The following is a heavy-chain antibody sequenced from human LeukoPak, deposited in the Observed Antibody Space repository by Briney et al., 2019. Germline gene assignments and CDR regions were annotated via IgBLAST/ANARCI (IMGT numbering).Heavy chain of an antibody. V-gene: IGHV4-39*01. CDR1: GGSISSSSYY. J-gene: IGHJ4*02. Sequence: SETLSLTCTVSGGSISSSSYYWGWIRQPPGKGLEWIGSIYYSGSTYYNPSLKSRVTISVDTSKNQFSLKLSSVTAADTAVHCCASLLIAAAGEFDYWGQGTLVTVSS. CDR2: IYYSGST. CDR3: ASLLIAAAGEFDY. D-gene: IGHD6-13*01.